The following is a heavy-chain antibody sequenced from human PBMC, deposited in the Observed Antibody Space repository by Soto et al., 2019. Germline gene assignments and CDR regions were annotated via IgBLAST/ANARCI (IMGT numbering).Heavy chain of an antibody. Sequence: SETLSLTCTVSGGSISSSSYYWGWIRQPPGKGLEWIGYIYYSGSTSYNPSLKSRVTISVDTSKNQFSLKLSSVTAADTAVYYCARWLQFGSYYGMDVWGQGTTVTVSS. J-gene: IGHJ6*02. V-gene: IGHV4-31*03. D-gene: IGHD5-12*01. CDR3: ARWLQFGSYYGMDV. CDR2: IYYSGST. CDR1: GGSISSSSYY.